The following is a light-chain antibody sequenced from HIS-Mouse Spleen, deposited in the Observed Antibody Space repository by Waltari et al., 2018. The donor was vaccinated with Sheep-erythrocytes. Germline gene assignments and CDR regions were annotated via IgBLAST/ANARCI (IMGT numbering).Light chain of an antibody. J-gene: IGLJ3*02. Sequence: SYELTQPPSVSVSPGQTASITCPGDKLGDKYACWYQQKPGQSPVLVIYQDGKRPSGIPERFSGSNSGNTATLTISGTQAMDEADYYCQAWDSSSWVFGGGTKLTVL. V-gene: IGLV3-1*01. CDR1: KLGDKY. CDR3: QAWDSSSWV. CDR2: QDG.